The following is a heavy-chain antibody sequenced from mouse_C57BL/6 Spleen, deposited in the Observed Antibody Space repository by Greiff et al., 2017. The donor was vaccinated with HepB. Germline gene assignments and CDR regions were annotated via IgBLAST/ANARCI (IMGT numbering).Heavy chain of an antibody. CDR3: ARGRDYYGSSSFYAMDY. CDR2: INPNNGGT. D-gene: IGHD1-1*01. V-gene: IGHV1-18*01. CDR1: GYTFTDYN. J-gene: IGHJ4*01. Sequence: VQLQQSGPELVKPGASVKIPCKASGYTFTDYNMDWVKQSHGKSLEWIGDINPNNGGTIYNQKFKGKATLTVDKSSSTAYMELRSLTSEDTAVYYCARGRDYYGSSSFYAMDYWGQGTSVTVSS.